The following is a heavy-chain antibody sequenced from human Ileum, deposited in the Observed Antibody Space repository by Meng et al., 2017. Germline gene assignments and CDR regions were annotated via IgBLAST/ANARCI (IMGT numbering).Heavy chain of an antibody. CDR3: ATRRGIAVTGGGFDY. CDR1: GGTFSSYA. CDR2: IIAIYDTT. Sequence: SVKVSCKASGGTFSSYAISRVRQAPGQGLEWMGGIIAIYDTTKYAQKYQGRVTITADKSTDTAYMELNSLRSEDTAMYYRATRRGIAVTGGGFDYWGQGNRVTSYS. D-gene: IGHD6-19*01. V-gene: IGHV1-69*06. J-gene: IGHJ4*02.